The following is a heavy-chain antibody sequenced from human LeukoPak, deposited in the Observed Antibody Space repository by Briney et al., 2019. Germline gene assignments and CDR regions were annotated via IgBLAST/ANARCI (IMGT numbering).Heavy chain of an antibody. CDR2: INPNSGGT. CDR3: ASSNYGGYYYYMDV. CDR1: GYTFTSYG. V-gene: IGHV1-2*02. Sequence: ASVKVSCKASGYTFTSYGISWVRQAPGQGLEWMGWINPNSGGTNYAQKFQGRVTMTRDTSISTAYMELSRLRSDDTAVYYCASSNYGGYYYYMDVWGKGTTVTVSS. D-gene: IGHD4-11*01. J-gene: IGHJ6*03.